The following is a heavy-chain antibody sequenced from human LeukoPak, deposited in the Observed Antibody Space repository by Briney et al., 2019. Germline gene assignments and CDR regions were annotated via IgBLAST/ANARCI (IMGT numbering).Heavy chain of an antibody. V-gene: IGHV1-69*13. CDR1: GGTFSSYG. D-gene: IGHD5-12*01. CDR2: IIPIFGTA. CDR3: ARRMVATSYFYGMDV. Sequence: GASVKVSCKASGGTFSSYGISWVRQAPGQGLEWMGGIIPIFGTANYAQKFQGRVTITADESTSTAYMELSSLRSEDTAVYYCARRMVATSYFYGMDVWGQGTTVTVSS. J-gene: IGHJ6*02.